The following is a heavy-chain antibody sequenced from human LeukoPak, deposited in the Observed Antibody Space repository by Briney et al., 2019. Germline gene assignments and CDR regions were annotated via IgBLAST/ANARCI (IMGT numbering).Heavy chain of an antibody. CDR2: INHSGST. CDR3: ARPGRVIRKLAFDI. Sequence: SETLSLTCAVYGGSFSGYYWSWIRQPPGKGLEWIGEINHSGSTNYNPSLKSRVTISVDTSKNQFSLKLSSVTAADTAVYYCARPGRVIRKLAFDIWGQGTMVTVS. J-gene: IGHJ3*02. V-gene: IGHV4-34*01. D-gene: IGHD3-16*02. CDR1: GGSFSGYY.